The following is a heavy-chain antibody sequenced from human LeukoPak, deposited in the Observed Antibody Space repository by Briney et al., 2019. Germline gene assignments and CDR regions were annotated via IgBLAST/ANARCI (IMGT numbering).Heavy chain of an antibody. D-gene: IGHD3-10*01. V-gene: IGHV3-30*02. CDR1: GFTFSSYG. Sequence: GGSLRLSCAASGFTFSSYGMRWVRQAPGKGLEWVAFIQYDGSNKYYADSVKGRFTISRDNSKNTLYLQMNSLRAEDTAVYYCAKAGKSVFDPWGQGTLVTVSS. CDR2: IQYDGSNK. J-gene: IGHJ5*02. CDR3: AKAGKSVFDP.